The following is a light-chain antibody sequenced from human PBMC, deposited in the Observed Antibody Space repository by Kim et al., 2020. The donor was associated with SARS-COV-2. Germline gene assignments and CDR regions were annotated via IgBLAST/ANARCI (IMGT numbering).Light chain of an antibody. Sequence: VTLSCTGCSSTIGPGYDLNWSQQLPGKAPNLLISGNTNRPSGVPDRFSDSKSGTSASLVITGLQDEDEADYYCQSYDASLSGFVVFGGGTQLTVL. CDR3: QSYDASLSGFVV. CDR2: GNT. V-gene: IGLV1-40*01. J-gene: IGLJ2*01. CDR1: SSTIGPGYD.